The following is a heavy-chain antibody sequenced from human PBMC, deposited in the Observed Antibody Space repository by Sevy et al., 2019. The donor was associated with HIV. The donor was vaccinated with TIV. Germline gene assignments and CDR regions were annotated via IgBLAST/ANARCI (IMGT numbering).Heavy chain of an antibody. CDR2: ISTRSTYT. Sequence: GWSLRLSCAASGFIFSDYYMSWIRQAPGKGLEWLSYISTRSTYTNYADSVKGRFTISRDNAKNSLYLQMNSLRVEDTAVYYCARVRYDSALYYFDYWGQGTLVTVSS. CDR1: GFIFSDYY. D-gene: IGHD6-19*01. CDR3: ARVRYDSALYYFDY. V-gene: IGHV3-11*06. J-gene: IGHJ4*02.